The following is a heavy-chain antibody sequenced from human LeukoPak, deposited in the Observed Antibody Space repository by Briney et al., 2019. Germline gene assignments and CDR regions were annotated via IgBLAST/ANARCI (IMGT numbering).Heavy chain of an antibody. CDR2: IKQDGSEK. CDR1: GFIFSNYW. D-gene: IGHD3-10*01. Sequence: GGSLRLSCAASGFIFSNYWMSWVRQAPGKGLEWVANIKQDGSEKYYVDSVKGRFTISRDNAKNSLYLQMNSLRAEDTAVYYCARDLTMVRGLTYYGMDVWGKGTTVTVSS. V-gene: IGHV3-7*03. CDR3: ARDLTMVRGLTYYGMDV. J-gene: IGHJ6*04.